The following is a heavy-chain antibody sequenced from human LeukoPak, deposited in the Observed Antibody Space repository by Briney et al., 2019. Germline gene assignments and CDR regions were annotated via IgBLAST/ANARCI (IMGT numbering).Heavy chain of an antibody. V-gene: IGHV4-59*01. Sequence: PSETLSLTCTVSGGSISSYYWSWIRQPPGKGLEWIGYIYDSGSTNYNPSLKSRVTISVDTSKNQFSLKLSSVTAADTAVYYCARGGSRYDSFYYYGMDVWGQGTTVTVSS. CDR2: IYDSGST. D-gene: IGHD5-12*01. J-gene: IGHJ6*02. CDR3: ARGGSRYDSFYYYGMDV. CDR1: GGSISSYY.